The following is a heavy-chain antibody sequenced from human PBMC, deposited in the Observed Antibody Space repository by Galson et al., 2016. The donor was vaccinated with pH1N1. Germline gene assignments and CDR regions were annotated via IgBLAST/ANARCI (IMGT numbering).Heavy chain of an antibody. V-gene: IGHV5-51*03. CDR1: GYSFTSQW. Sequence: QSGAEVKKPGESLKISCKASGYSFTSQWIAWVRQVPGKGLEWVGVVNPGGSTIRYSPPFQGQVTISSDKSINTAYLQWISLRASDTATYYCARQYDFGDYRGDAFDIWGQGTVVIVSS. CDR2: VNPGGSTI. J-gene: IGHJ3*02. D-gene: IGHD4-17*01. CDR3: ARQYDFGDYRGDAFDI.